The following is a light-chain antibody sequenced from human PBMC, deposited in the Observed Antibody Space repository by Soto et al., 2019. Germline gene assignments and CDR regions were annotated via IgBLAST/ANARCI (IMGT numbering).Light chain of an antibody. Sequence: DIQMTQSPSSLSASVWDRVTITCRANQSVSDSLNWYQQKPGKVPKLLIYAASSLRSGVPSRISGSGSGTDFTLTISSLQPEDFATYYCHQSYSTPQTFGQGTKVDIK. CDR3: HQSYSTPQT. CDR1: QSVSDS. V-gene: IGKV1-39*01. CDR2: AAS. J-gene: IGKJ1*01.